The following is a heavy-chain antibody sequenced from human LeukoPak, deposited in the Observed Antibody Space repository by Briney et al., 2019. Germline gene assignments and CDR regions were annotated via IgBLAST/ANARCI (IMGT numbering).Heavy chain of an antibody. V-gene: IGHV4-30-2*01. CDR1: GGSISSGLYS. J-gene: IGHJ6*02. Sequence: PSETLSLTCDVSGGSISSGLYSWSWIRQPLGKGLEWIGYIYHTGSTYYNPSLKSRVTISVDTSKNQFSLRLSSVTAADTAVYYCARWGYYDFSLGMDVWGQGTTVTVSS. CDR2: IYHTGST. D-gene: IGHD3-3*01. CDR3: ARWGYYDFSLGMDV.